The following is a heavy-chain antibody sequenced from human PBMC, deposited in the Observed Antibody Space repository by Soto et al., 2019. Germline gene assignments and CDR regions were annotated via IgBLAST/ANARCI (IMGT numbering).Heavy chain of an antibody. CDR3: ARGAVADTFDY. V-gene: IGHV1-3*01. J-gene: IGHJ4*02. D-gene: IGHD6-19*01. Sequence: ASVKVSCKASGYTFTSYAMHWVRQAPGQRLEWMGWINAGNGNTKYSQNFQGRVAITRDTSASTAYMELSSLRSEDTAVYYCARGAVADTFDYWGQGTLVTVSS. CDR2: INAGNGNT. CDR1: GYTFTSYA.